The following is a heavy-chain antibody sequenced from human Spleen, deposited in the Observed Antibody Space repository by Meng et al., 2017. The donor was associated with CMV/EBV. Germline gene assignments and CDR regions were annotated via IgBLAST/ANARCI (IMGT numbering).Heavy chain of an antibody. J-gene: IGHJ2*01. Sequence: TVSRTCAVYGGSFRNYYGRWNGQDRGEGLEWIRKINHSGSTNYKPSLKSRATISADTSKNQFSLKLSTVTAADTAVYYCARGVKVDLWGRGTLVTVSS. CDR1: GGSFRNYY. CDR2: INHSGST. V-gene: IGHV4-34*01. CDR3: ARGVKVDL.